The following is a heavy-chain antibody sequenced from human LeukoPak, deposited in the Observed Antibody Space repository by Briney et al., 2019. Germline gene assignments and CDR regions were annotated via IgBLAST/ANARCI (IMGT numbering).Heavy chain of an antibody. J-gene: IGHJ5*02. CDR1: GFTFSSSA. Sequence: GGSLRLSCAASGFTFSSSAMSGVRQAPGKGLEWVAAISDTGRLSYCADSVNGRFTISRDNSKNTLSLQMNSLRAADTAVYYCAKGGLRDGYSSASSGPGTLITVSS. CDR2: ISDTGRLS. D-gene: IGHD5-24*01. V-gene: IGHV3-23*01. CDR3: AKGGLRDGYSSAS.